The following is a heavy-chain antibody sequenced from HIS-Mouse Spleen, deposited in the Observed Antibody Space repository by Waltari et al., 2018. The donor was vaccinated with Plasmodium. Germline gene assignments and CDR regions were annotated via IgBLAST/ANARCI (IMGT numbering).Heavy chain of an antibody. V-gene: IGHV4-39*07. CDR3: ARDRITGTSYFDY. CDR1: GRPIRRCRFS. Sequence: QLQLQESAPGLVKPSETLSLTCTVSGRPIRRCRFSLVWNRPPPGKGLEWIGSIYYSGSTYYNPSLKSRVTISVDTSKNQFSLKLSSVTAADTAVYYCARDRITGTSYFDYWGQGTLVTVSS. CDR2: IYYSGST. D-gene: IGHD1-7*01. J-gene: IGHJ4*02.